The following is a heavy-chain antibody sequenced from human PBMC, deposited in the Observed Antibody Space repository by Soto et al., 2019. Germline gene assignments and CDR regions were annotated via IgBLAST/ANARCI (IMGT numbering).Heavy chain of an antibody. CDR2: ISSGGAVS. D-gene: IGHD1-1*01. CDR1: GFVFSDYY. Sequence: VQLVESGGGLVKPGGSLRLSCAASGFVFSDYYMTWIRQAPGKALEWVSDISSGGAVSNFADPVRGRFTISRDNTNNSLYLQMNNLRAEDTAIYYCARRLTGRTTGDWFDPWGQGTLVTVSS. J-gene: IGHJ5*02. V-gene: IGHV3-11*01. CDR3: ARRLTGRTTGDWFDP.